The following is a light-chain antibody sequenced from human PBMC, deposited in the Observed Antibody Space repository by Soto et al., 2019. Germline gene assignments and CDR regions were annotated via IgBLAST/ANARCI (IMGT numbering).Light chain of an antibody. Sequence: QSALTQPASVSGSHGQSITISCTGTSSDIGGYDYVSWYQQRPGKAPKLMIYEVRYRPSGVSNRFSGSKSGNTASLPISGLQAEDEAVYYCCSYTRTSNHYFFGSGTKVTVL. CDR2: EVR. V-gene: IGLV2-14*01. CDR1: SSDIGGYDY. J-gene: IGLJ1*01. CDR3: CSYTRTSNHYF.